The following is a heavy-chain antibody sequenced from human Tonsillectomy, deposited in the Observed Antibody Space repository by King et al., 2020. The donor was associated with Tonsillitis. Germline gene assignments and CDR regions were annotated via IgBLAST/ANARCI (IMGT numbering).Heavy chain of an antibody. CDR3: AGGYCSSTSCSDAFDF. CDR1: GFTFSNYW. D-gene: IGHD2-2*01. CDR2: INSDGSGT. V-gene: IGHV3-74*01. Sequence: VQLVESGGGLVQPGGSLRLSCAASGFTFSNYWMHWVRQTPGKGLVWVSRINSDGSGTSYADSVKGRFTISRDNAKNTLYLQMNSLRAEDTAVYDCAGGYCSSTSCSDAFDFWGQGTMVTVSS. J-gene: IGHJ3*01.